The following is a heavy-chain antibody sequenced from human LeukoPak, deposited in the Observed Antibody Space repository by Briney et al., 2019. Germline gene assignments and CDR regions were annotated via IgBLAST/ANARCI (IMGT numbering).Heavy chain of an antibody. CDR1: GFAFSSYS. CDR2: ISGSSTYI. J-gene: IGHJ4*02. V-gene: IGHV3-21*01. Sequence: GGSLRLSCAASGFAFSSYSMNWVRQAPGKGLEWASSISGSSTYIYSANSLKGRFSISRDNAKNSLYLQMNSLRAEDTAVYFCARASLSEIIAAEAFFDSWGQGTLVTVSS. D-gene: IGHD6-13*01. CDR3: ARASLSEIIAAEAFFDS.